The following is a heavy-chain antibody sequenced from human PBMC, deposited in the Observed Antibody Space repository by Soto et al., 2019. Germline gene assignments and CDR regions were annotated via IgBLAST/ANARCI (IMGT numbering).Heavy chain of an antibody. CDR1: GGSFSGYY. CDR2: INHSGST. CDR3: AGGYSSPDGMDV. D-gene: IGHD5-18*01. J-gene: IGHJ6*02. Sequence: QVQLQQWGAGLLKPSETLSLTCAVYGGSFSGYYWSWIRQPPGKGLEWIGEINHSGSTNYNPSLKSRVTLSVDTSQKKFALKLSSVTAADTAVYYCAGGYSSPDGMDVLGQGTTVTVSS. V-gene: IGHV4-34*01.